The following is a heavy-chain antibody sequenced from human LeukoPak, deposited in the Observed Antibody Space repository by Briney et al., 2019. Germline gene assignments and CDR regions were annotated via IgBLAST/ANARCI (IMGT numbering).Heavy chain of an antibody. D-gene: IGHD5-24*01. V-gene: IGHV3-30-3*01. CDR1: GFTFSSYA. Sequence: PGRSLRLSCAASGFTFSSYAMHWVRQAPGKGLEWVAVISYDGSNKYYADSVKGRFTTSRDNSKNTLYLQMNSLRAEDTAVYYCARNDGYNGYYFDYWGQGTLVTVSS. J-gene: IGHJ4*02. CDR2: ISYDGSNK. CDR3: ARNDGYNGYYFDY.